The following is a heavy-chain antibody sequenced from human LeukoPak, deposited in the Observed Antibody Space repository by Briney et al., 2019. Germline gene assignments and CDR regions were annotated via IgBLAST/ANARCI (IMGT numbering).Heavy chain of an antibody. CDR2: INHSGST. CDR3: ARTRVGGDYYDILTGYYDAFDI. CDR1: VGSFRGYY. Sequence: SETLALTCAVYVGSFRGYYWSWIPHPPGKGRECMGEINHSGSTNYNPSPKSRVPISVDTSKNQCSLKLSSVTTADTAVYSCARTRVGGDYYDILTGYYDAFDIWGQGTMVTVSS. D-gene: IGHD3-9*01. V-gene: IGHV4-34*01. J-gene: IGHJ3*02.